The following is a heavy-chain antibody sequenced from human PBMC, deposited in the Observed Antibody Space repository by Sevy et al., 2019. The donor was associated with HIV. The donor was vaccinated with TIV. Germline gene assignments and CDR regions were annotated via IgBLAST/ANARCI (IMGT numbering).Heavy chain of an antibody. D-gene: IGHD3-22*01. V-gene: IGHV3-7*01. CDR3: ARAQQVTMLVVIGGLYFDF. J-gene: IGHJ4*02. CDR2: IKQDGSEK. CDR1: GFTLSSYW. Sequence: GGSLRLSCAASGFTLSSYWMNWVRQAPGKGLEWVANIKQDGSEKYYVDSVKGRFTISRDNARNSLYLQMESLRAEDTAVYYCARAQQVTMLVVIGGLYFDFWGQGTLVTVSS.